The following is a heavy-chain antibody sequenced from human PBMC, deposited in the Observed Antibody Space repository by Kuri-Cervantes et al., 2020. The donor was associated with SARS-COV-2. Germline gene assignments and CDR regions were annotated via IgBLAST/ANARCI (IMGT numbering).Heavy chain of an antibody. CDR3: ARLRYCSSSNSWHFDY. J-gene: IGHJ4*02. D-gene: IGHD2-2*01. CDR1: GGSISSYY. CDR2: IYTSGSS. Sequence: SETLSLTCTVSGGSISSYYWGWIRQPAGKGLEWIGRIYTSGSSNYNPSLKSRVTISVDTSKNKFTLNLSSVTAADTAVYYGARLRYCSSSNSWHFDYWGQGTLVTVSS. V-gene: IGHV4-4*07.